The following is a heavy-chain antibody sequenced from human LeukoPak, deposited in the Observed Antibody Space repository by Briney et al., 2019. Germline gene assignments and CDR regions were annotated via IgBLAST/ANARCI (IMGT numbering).Heavy chain of an antibody. CDR1: GFTFSSYG. J-gene: IGHJ4*02. CDR2: IWYDGSNK. Sequence: PGRSLRLSCAASGFTFSSYGMHWVRQAPGKGLEWVAVIWYDGSNKYYADSVKGRFTISRDNSKNTLYLQMNSLRAEDTAVYYCARARVERYFDASLPHDYWGQGTLVTVSS. D-gene: IGHD3-9*01. CDR3: ARARVERYFDASLPHDY. V-gene: IGHV3-33*01.